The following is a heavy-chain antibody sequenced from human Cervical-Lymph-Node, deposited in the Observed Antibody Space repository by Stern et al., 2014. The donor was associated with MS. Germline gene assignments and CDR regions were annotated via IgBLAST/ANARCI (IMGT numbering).Heavy chain of an antibody. CDR3: ARTYSGSYYSYYYGMDV. CDR2: IWYDGSNK. V-gene: IGHV3-33*01. Sequence: QVQLMQSGGGVVQPGRSLRLSCAASGFTFSSYGMHWVRQAPGKGLEWGAVIWYDGSNKYYADSVKGRFTISRDNSKNTLYLQMNSLRAEDTAVYYCARTYSGSYYSYYYGMDVWGQGTTVTVSS. D-gene: IGHD1-26*01. J-gene: IGHJ6*02. CDR1: GFTFSSYG.